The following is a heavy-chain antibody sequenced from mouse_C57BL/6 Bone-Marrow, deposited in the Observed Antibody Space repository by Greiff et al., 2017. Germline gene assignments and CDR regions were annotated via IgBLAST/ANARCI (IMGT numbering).Heavy chain of an antibody. CDR1: GYTFTSYW. D-gene: IGHD1-1*01. Sequence: QVQLQQPGAELVKPGASVKMSCKASGYTFTSYWITWVKQRPGQGLEWIGDIYPGSGSTNYNEKFKSKATLTVDTSSSTAYMQLSSLTSEDSAVYDCARSFSYYYGSSYCDVWGTGTTVTVSS. J-gene: IGHJ1*03. CDR2: IYPGSGST. V-gene: IGHV1-55*01. CDR3: ARSFSYYYGSSYCDV.